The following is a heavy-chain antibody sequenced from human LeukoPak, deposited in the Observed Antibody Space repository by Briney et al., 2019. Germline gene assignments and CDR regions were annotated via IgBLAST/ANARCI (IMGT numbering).Heavy chain of an antibody. J-gene: IGHJ4*02. CDR3: ARDLDY. V-gene: IGHV3-7*03. Sequence: GGSLSLSCAASGFTFSSYAMSWVRQAPGKGLEWVANIKQDGSDKYYVDSVKGRFTISRDNAKNSLYLQMSSLRAEDTAVYYCARDLDYWGQGTLVTVSS. CDR2: IKQDGSDK. CDR1: GFTFSSYA.